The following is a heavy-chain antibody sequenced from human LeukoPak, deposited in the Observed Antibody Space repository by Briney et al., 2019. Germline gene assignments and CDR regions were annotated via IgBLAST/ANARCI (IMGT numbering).Heavy chain of an antibody. CDR2: IYYSGST. J-gene: IGHJ4*02. CDR3: ATSVAGLPYYFDY. Sequence: SETLSLTCTVSGGSISSGGYYWSWIRQHPGKGLEWIGYIYYSGSTYYNPSLKSRVTISVDTSKNQFSLKLSSVTAADTAVYYCATSVAGLPYYFDYWGQGTLVTVSS. CDR1: GGSISSGGYY. D-gene: IGHD6-13*01. V-gene: IGHV4-31*03.